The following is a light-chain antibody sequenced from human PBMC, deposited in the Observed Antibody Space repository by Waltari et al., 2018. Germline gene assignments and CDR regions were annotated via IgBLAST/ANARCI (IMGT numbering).Light chain of an antibody. CDR1: NIGSKS. Sequence: SYVLTQPPSVPVAPGQTARITCGGNNIGSKSVHWYQEKPGQAPVLVVYDDSDRPPGXXEXFSGSNSGNTATLTISRVEAGDEAEYYCEVWDSSSALFGGGTKLTVL. V-gene: IGLV3-21*02. CDR3: EVWDSSSAL. J-gene: IGLJ2*01. CDR2: DDS.